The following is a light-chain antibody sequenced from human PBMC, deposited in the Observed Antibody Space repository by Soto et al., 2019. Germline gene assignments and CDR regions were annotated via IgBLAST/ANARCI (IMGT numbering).Light chain of an antibody. V-gene: IGLV2-14*03. J-gene: IGLJ2*01. CDR1: SSDVGGYNY. CDR2: DVS. Sequence: QSALTQPASVSGSPGQSITISCTGTSSDVGGYNYVSWYQQHPGKAPKLMIYDVSNRPSGVSNRFSGSKSGNTASLTISGRQAEDEADYYCSSYTSISTVVFGGGTKVTVL. CDR3: SSYTSISTVV.